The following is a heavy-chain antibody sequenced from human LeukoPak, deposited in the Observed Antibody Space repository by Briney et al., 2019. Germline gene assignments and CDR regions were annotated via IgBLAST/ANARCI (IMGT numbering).Heavy chain of an antibody. J-gene: IGHJ4*02. D-gene: IGHD1-7*01. V-gene: IGHV3-23*01. CDR3: AKTPTLGLFEG. CDR1: GFNFSRYA. Sequence: GGSLRLSCVASGFNFSRYAFYWVRQAPGKGLEWVSAISGSGGSTYYADSVKGRFTISRDNSKNTLYLQMNSLRAEDTAVYYCAKTPTLGLFEGWGQGTLVTVSS. CDR2: ISGSGGST.